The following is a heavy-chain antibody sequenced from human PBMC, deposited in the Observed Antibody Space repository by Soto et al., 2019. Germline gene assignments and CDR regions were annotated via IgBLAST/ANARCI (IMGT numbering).Heavy chain of an antibody. CDR3: ARDVGYSSGWYSESYFDY. CDR1: GGSVSSNSAA. D-gene: IGHD6-19*01. CDR2: TYYRSKWYN. V-gene: IGHV6-1*01. Sequence: SQTLSLTCAISGGSVSSNSAAWNWIRQSPSRGLEWLGRTYYRSKWYNDYAVSVKSRITINPDTSKNQFSLQLNSVTPEDTAVYYCARDVGYSSGWYSESYFDYWGQGTLVTVSS. J-gene: IGHJ4*02.